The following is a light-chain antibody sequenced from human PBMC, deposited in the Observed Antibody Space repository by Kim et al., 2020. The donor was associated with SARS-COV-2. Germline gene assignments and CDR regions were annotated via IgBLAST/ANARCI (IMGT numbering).Light chain of an antibody. CDR1: QTISIY. J-gene: IGKJ4*02. CDR3: QQSYRALPVT. Sequence: SVGDRVTITCRASQTISIYLHWYQQKPGKAPRLLIFAASNLQSGVPSRFSGSGSGTEFTLTISSLQPEDSGTYYCQQSYRALPVTFGGGTKLEIK. CDR2: AAS. V-gene: IGKV1-39*01.